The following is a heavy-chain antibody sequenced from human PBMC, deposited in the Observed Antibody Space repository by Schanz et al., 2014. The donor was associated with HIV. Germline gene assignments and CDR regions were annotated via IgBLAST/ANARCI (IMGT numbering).Heavy chain of an antibody. V-gene: IGHV4-59*01. CDR3: ARVIGGSGSYWPFDY. CDR1: GDSISTYY. D-gene: IGHD3-10*01. CDR2: FYDSGST. J-gene: IGHJ4*02. Sequence: QVQLQESGPGLLKPSETLSLTCTVSGDSISTYYWIWIRQAPGKGLEWIGYFYDSGSTNYNPSLKSRVTISGDTSKNQFYLKLRSVTATDTAVYYCARVIGGSGSYWPFDYWGQGALVTVSS.